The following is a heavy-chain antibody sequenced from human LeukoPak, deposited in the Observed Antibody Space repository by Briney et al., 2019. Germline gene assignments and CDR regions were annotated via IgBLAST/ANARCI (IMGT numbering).Heavy chain of an antibody. Sequence: VSVKVSCKASGYTFTSYDIYWVRQATGQGLEWMGWMNPNSGNTGYAQKFQGRVTMTRNTSISTAYMELSSLRSEDTAVYYCARGLLRVKHCSSTSCYRPFPLDYWGQGTLVTVSS. CDR1: GYTFTSYD. V-gene: IGHV1-8*01. J-gene: IGHJ4*02. CDR2: MNPNSGNT. D-gene: IGHD2-2*02. CDR3: ARGLLRVKHCSSTSCYRPFPLDY.